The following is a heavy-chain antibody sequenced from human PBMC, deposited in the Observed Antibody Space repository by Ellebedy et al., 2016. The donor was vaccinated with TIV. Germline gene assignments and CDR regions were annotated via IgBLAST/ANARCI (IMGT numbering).Heavy chain of an antibody. CDR1: GFSFSNYN. CDR3: ARDLSSGGYSPYP. CDR2: ISSGSSTI. D-gene: IGHD3-10*01. J-gene: IGHJ5*02. Sequence: PGGSLRLSCAASGFSFSNYNMNWVRQAPGKGLEWVSCISSGSSTIYYADSVKGRFTISRDISKNTLYLQMNSLRAEDTAVYYCARDLSSGGYSPYPWGQGTLVTVSS. V-gene: IGHV3-48*01.